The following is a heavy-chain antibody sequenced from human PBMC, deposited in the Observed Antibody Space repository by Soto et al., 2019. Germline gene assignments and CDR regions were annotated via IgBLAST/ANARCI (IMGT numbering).Heavy chain of an antibody. CDR1: GYTFTAYY. J-gene: IGHJ4*02. Sequence: ASVKVSCKASGYTFTAYYLYWVRQAPGQGLEWMGRINPKTGDTNYAPKFLGRVTMTRDTSISTAYMELSSLTSDDTAFYYCANIKQAPKGIDYWGQTTLVTVSS. D-gene: IGHD2-15*01. CDR3: ANIKQAPKGIDY. CDR2: INPKTGDT. V-gene: IGHV1-2*06.